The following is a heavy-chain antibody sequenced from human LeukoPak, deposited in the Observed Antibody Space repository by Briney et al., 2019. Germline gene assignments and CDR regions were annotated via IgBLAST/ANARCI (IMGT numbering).Heavy chain of an antibody. Sequence: GASVKVSCKASGYTFTGYYMHWVRQAPGQGLEWMGWINPNSGGTNYAQKFQGRVTMTRDTSISTAYMELSRLRSDDTAVYYCARDLRFTRGGAFDIWGQGTMVTVSS. J-gene: IGHJ3*02. D-gene: IGHD3-10*01. CDR1: GYTFTGYY. CDR3: ARDLRFTRGGAFDI. CDR2: INPNSGGT. V-gene: IGHV1-2*02.